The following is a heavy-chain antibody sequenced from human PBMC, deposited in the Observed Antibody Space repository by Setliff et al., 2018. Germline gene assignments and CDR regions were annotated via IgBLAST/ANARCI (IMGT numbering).Heavy chain of an antibody. D-gene: IGHD5-18*01. Sequence: SETLSLTCTVSGGSISSGSYYWSWIRQPAGKGLEWIGRIYTSGSTNYNPSLKSRVTISVDTSKNQFSLKLSSVTAADTAVYYSARGRGYSYGSTFHYYYGMDVWGQGTTVTVSS. V-gene: IGHV4-61*02. CDR3: ARGRGYSYGSTFHYYYGMDV. CDR2: IYTSGST. J-gene: IGHJ6*02. CDR1: GGSISSGSYY.